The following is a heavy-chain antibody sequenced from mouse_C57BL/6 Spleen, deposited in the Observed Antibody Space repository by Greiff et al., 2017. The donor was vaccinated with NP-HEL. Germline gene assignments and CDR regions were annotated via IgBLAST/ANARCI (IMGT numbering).Heavy chain of an antibody. J-gene: IGHJ3*01. CDR2: INPYNGGT. V-gene: IGHV1-19*01. D-gene: IGHD2-4*01. CDR1: GYTFTDYY. CDR3: ARGADYAWFAY. Sequence: EVQLQQSGPVLVKPGASVKMSCKASGYTFTDYYMNWVKQSHGKSLEWIGVINPYNGGTSYNQKVKGKATLTVDKSSSTAYMELNSLTSEDSAVYYCARGADYAWFAYWGQGTLVTVSA.